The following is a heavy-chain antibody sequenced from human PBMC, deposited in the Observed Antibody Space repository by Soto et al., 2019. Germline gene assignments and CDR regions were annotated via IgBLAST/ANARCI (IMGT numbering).Heavy chain of an antibody. CDR1: GFTFSSYW. CDR2: INRDGSGT. J-gene: IGHJ5*02. Sequence: GGSLRLSCAASGFTFSSYWMHWVRQAPGKGLVWVSRINRDGSGTTYADSVKGRFTISRDNARNTLYLQMNSLRAEDTAVYYCASLGFCSGGSCYGDPWGQGTLVTVSS. V-gene: IGHV3-74*01. CDR3: ASLGFCSGGSCYGDP. D-gene: IGHD2-15*01.